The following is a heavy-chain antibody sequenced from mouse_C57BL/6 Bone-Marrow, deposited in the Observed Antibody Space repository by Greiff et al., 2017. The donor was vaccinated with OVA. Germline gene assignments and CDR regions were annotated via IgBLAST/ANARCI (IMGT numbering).Heavy chain of an antibody. V-gene: IGHV1-19*01. CDR3: ARDGSSYGYFDV. CDR2: INPYNGGT. D-gene: IGHD1-1*01. J-gene: IGHJ1*03. Sequence: EVKLQESGPVLVKPGASVKMSCKASGYTFTDYYMNWVKQSHGKSLEWIGVINPYNGGTSYNQKFKGKATLTVDKSSSTAYMELNSLTSEDSAVYYCARDGSSYGYFDVWGTGTTVTVSS. CDR1: GYTFTDYY.